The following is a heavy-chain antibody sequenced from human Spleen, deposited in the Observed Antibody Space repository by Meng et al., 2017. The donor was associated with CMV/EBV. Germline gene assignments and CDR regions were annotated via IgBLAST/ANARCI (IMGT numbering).Heavy chain of an antibody. CDR2: IYPGDSDT. Sequence: GESLKISCKGSGYNFSNYWITWVRQMPGKGLEWMGIIYPGDSDTRYSPSFQGQVTISADKSISTAYLQWSSLKASDTAMYYCARGSDCSGGSCYYYYGMDVWGQGTTVTVSS. J-gene: IGHJ6*02. D-gene: IGHD2-15*01. V-gene: IGHV5-51*01. CDR3: ARGSDCSGGSCYYYYGMDV. CDR1: GYNFSNYW.